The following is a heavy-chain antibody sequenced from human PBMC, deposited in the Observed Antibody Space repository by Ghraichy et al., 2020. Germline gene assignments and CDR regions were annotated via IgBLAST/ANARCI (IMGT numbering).Heavy chain of an antibody. CDR3: ARDAFGMARGVNYLDY. CDR1: GFTVRNNY. D-gene: IGHD3-10*01. CDR2: IYSGGTM. Sequence: GGSLRLSCAASGFTVRNNYMSWVRQAPGKGLEWVSDIYSGGTMYYADSVKGRFTVSRDNSKNTLYLQMNSLRADDTAVYFCARDAFGMARGVNYLDYWGQGTLVTVSS. V-gene: IGHV3-66*01. J-gene: IGHJ4*02.